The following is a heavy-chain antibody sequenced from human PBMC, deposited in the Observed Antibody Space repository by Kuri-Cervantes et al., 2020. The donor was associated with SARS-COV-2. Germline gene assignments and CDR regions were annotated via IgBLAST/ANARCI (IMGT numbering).Heavy chain of an antibody. Sequence: SETLSLTYTVSGGSISSGGYYWSWIRQHPGKGLEWIGYIYYSGSTYYNPSLKSRVTISVDTSKNQFSLKLSSVTAADTAVYYCAGVKAPVLRFLEWPKKTYYFDYWGQGTLVTVSS. CDR2: IYYSGST. D-gene: IGHD3-3*01. J-gene: IGHJ4*02. V-gene: IGHV4-31*03. CDR1: GGSISSGGYY. CDR3: AGVKAPVLRFLEWPKKTYYFDY.